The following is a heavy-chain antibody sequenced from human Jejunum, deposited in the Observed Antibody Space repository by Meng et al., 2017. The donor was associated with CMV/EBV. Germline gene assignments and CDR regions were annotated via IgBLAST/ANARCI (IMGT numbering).Heavy chain of an antibody. CDR1: GFIFSDQH. CDR3: ARDLSRGISYETGS. D-gene: IGHD3-16*01. CDR2: IRNRAESYTI. J-gene: IGHJ5*02. V-gene: IGHV3-72*01. Sequence: GFIFSDQHMDWVRQAPGKGLEWVGRIRNRAESYTIDYAASVRGRFIISRDDSKNSLYLQMNNLETEDTAVYYCARDLSRGISYETGSWGQGTLVTVSS.